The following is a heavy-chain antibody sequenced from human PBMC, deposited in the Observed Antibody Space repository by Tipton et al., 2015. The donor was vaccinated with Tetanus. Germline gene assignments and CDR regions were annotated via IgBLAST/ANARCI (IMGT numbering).Heavy chain of an antibody. V-gene: IGHV3-53*01. Sequence: QLVQSGGGLIRPGGSLTLSCAASGFAVSDKYINWVRQAPGKGLEWVSLIYGGGVTYYADSVKGRFTISRDNSKNTVCLQMSSLRAEDTAVYYCARQWDSIGLSAFDIWGQGTMVTVSS. J-gene: IGHJ3*02. CDR1: GFAVSDKY. CDR3: ARQWDSIGLSAFDI. D-gene: IGHD3-22*01. CDR2: IYGGGVT.